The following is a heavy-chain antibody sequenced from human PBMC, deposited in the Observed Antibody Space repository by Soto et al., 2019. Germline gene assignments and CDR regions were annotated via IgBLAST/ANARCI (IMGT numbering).Heavy chain of an antibody. CDR1: GFTFSSYG. CDR2: IWYDGSNK. D-gene: IGHD3-22*01. CDR3: ARDYDSSGYPRYYFDY. V-gene: IGHV3-33*01. Sequence: QVQLVESGGGVVQPGRSLRLSCAASGFTFSSYGMHWVRQAPGKGLEWVAVIWYDGSNKYYADSVKGRFTIYRDNSKNTLYRQMNSLGAEVTAVYYCARDYDSSGYPRYYFDYWGQGTLVTVSS. J-gene: IGHJ4*02.